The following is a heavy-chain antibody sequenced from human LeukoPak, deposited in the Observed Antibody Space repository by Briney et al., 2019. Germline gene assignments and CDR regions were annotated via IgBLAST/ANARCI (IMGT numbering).Heavy chain of an antibody. D-gene: IGHD6-19*01. CDR3: AKDTVAGTSGAFDI. V-gene: IGHV3-9*01. J-gene: IGHJ3*02. CDR2: ISWNSGSI. CDR1: GFTFDDYA. Sequence: PGRSLRLSCAASGFTFDDYAMHWVRQAPGKGLEWVSGISWNSGSIGYADSVKGRFTISRDNAKNSLYLQMNSLRAEDTALYYCAKDTVAGTSGAFDIWGQGTMVTVSS.